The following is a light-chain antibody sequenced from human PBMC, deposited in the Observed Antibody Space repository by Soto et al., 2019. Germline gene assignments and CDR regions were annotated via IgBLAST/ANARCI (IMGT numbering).Light chain of an antibody. Sequence: QSVLTQPPSASGTPGQRVTISCSGSSSNIGSNFVYWYQQLPGTAPKLLIYRNNQRPSGVPDRFSGSKSGTSASLAISGLRSEDEADYCCAARDDSLSGVVFGGGTKLTV. CDR3: AARDDSLSGVV. CDR2: RNN. J-gene: IGLJ2*01. CDR1: SSNIGSNF. V-gene: IGLV1-47*01.